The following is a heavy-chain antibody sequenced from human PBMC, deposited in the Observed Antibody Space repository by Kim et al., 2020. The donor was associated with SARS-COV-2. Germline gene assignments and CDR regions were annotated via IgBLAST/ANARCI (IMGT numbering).Heavy chain of an antibody. Sequence: SETLSLTCAVYGGSFSGYYWSWIRQPPGKGLEWIGEINHSGSTNYNPSLKSRVTISVDTSKNQFSLKLSSVTAADTAVYYCARGGDSSGWYDFYYYYYGMDVWGQGTTVTVSS. CDR3: ARGGDSSGWYDFYYYYYGMDV. CDR2: INHSGST. J-gene: IGHJ6*02. D-gene: IGHD6-19*01. CDR1: GGSFSGYY. V-gene: IGHV4-34*01.